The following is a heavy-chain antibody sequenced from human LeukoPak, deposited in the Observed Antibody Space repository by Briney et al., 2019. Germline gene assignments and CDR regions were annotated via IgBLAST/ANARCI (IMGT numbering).Heavy chain of an antibody. V-gene: IGHV3-21*04. CDR1: GFTFSSYS. J-gene: IGHJ3*02. Sequence: GGSLRLSCAASGFTFSSYSMNWVRQAPGKGLEWVSSISSSSSYIYYADSVKGRFTISRDNAKNSLYLQMNSLRAEDTAVYYCARDRDNSGYSSDAFDIWGQGTMVTVSS. CDR3: ARDRDNSGYSSDAFDI. CDR2: ISSSSSYI. D-gene: IGHD3-22*01.